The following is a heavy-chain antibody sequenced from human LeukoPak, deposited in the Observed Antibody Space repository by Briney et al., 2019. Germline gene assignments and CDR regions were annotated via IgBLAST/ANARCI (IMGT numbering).Heavy chain of an antibody. CDR2: INPNRGGT. V-gene: IGHV1-2*02. CDR1: GYSFTGYY. J-gene: IGHJ6*03. CDR3: ARGYDFWSGYHYYYYYYMDV. D-gene: IGHD3-3*01. Sequence: GASVKVSCKASGYSFTGYYMHWVRQAPGQGLEWLGWINPNRGGTNYAQKFQGRVTVNSDTSISTAYMELSRLRSDDTAVYYCARGYDFWSGYHYYYYYYMDVWGKGTTVTVSS.